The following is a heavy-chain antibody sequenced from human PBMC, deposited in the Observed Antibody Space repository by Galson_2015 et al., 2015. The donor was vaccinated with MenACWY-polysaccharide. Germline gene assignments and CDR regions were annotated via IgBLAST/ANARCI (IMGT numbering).Heavy chain of an antibody. CDR1: GDSVSSNSAA. V-gene: IGHV6-1*01. D-gene: IGHD6-19*01. Sequence: CAISGDSVSSNSAAWNWIRQSPSRGLEWLGRTYYRSKWYKYYALSVKSRMTINVDTAKNQFSLQLNSVTPEDAAMYYCASQGIAVAGVIDYWGQGTLVTVSS. CDR3: ASQGIAVAGVIDY. CDR2: TYYRSKWYK. J-gene: IGHJ4*02.